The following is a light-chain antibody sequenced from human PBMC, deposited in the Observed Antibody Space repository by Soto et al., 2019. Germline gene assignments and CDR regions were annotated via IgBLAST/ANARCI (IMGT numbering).Light chain of an antibody. CDR3: NSYTSSNTYV. J-gene: IGLJ1*01. CDR1: SSDVGAHNF. CDR2: EVS. V-gene: IGLV2-14*01. Sequence: SVLTQPASVSGSPGQAITISCSGSSSDVGAHNFVSWYQHHPGKAPKLMIYEVSNRPSGVSNRFSGSKSGNTASLTISGLQAEDEADYYCNSYTSSNTYVFGSGTKVTV.